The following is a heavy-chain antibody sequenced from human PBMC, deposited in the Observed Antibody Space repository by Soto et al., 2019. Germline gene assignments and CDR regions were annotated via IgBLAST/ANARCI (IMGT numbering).Heavy chain of an antibody. CDR2: IYHSGST. D-gene: IGHD2-21*01. J-gene: IGHJ4*02. V-gene: IGHV4-30-2*01. CDR3: ARGPPLLW. Sequence: PSETLSLTCTVSGVSISSSSYYWGWIRQPPGKGLECIGYIYHSGSTYYNPSLKSRVTISVDRSKNQFSLKLSSVTAADTAVYYCARGPPLLWWSQGTLVTVSS. CDR1: GVSISSSSYY.